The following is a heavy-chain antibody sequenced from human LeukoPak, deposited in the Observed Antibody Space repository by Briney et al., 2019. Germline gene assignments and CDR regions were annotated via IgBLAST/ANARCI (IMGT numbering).Heavy chain of an antibody. CDR2: MNPNSGNT. Sequence: GASVKVSCKASGYSFTDYDINWVRQATGQGLEWMGWMNPNSGNTGYAQKFQGRATMTRNTSISTAYMELSSLRSDDTAVYYCARGDLGYYYDRSGPIDYWGQGNLVTVSS. V-gene: IGHV1-8*01. J-gene: IGHJ4*02. D-gene: IGHD3-22*01. CDR1: GYSFTDYD. CDR3: ARGDLGYYYDRSGPIDY.